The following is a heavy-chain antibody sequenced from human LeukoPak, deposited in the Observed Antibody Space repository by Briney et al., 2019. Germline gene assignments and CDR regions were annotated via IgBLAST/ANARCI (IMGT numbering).Heavy chain of an antibody. D-gene: IGHD6-6*01. J-gene: IGHJ4*02. CDR3: ARLSPGIAARPGGY. V-gene: IGHV4-34*01. CDR2: INHSGST. CDR1: GGSFSGYY. Sequence: PSETLSLTCAVYGGSFSGYYWSWIRQLPGKGLEWIGEINHSGSTNYNPSLKSRVTISVDTSKNQFSLKLSSVTAADTAVYYCARLSPGIAARPGGYWGQGTLVTVSS.